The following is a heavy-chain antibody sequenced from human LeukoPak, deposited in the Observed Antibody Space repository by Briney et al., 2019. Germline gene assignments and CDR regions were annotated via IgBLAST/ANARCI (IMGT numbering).Heavy chain of an antibody. Sequence: PGGSLRLSCAASGFTFSSYGMHWVRQAPGKGLEWVSGISWNSGSIGYADSVKGRFTISRDNAKNSLYLQMNSLRAEDTALYYCAKDDYDNGFFDYWGQGTLVTVSS. CDR1: GFTFSSYG. D-gene: IGHD3-22*01. CDR3: AKDDYDNGFFDY. CDR2: ISWNSGSI. J-gene: IGHJ4*02. V-gene: IGHV3-9*01.